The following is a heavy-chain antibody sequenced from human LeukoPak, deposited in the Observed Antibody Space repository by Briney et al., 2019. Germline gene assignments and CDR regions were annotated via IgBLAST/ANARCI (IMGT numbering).Heavy chain of an antibody. CDR2: IIPIFGTA. V-gene: IGHV1-69*06. J-gene: IGHJ5*02. Sequence: ASVKVSCKASGGTFSSYAISWVRQAPGQGLEWMGGIIPIFGTANYAQKFQGRVTITADKSTSTAYMELSSLRSEDTAVYYCAGDGGLDKTGGWFDPWGQGTLVTVSS. CDR1: GGTFSSYA. D-gene: IGHD3/OR15-3a*01. CDR3: AGDGGLDKTGGWFDP.